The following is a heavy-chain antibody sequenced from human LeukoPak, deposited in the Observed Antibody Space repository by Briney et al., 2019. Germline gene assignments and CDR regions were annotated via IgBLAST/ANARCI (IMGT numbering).Heavy chain of an antibody. Sequence: PGRSLRLSCAASGFTFSSYGMHWVRQAPGKGLEWVAVISYDGSNKYYADSVKGRFTISRDNSKNTLYLQMNSLRAEDTAVYYCARDLFGVVTTVLDYWGQGTLVTVSS. CDR3: ARDLFGVVTTVLDY. CDR2: ISYDGSNK. CDR1: GFTFSSYG. V-gene: IGHV3-30*03. J-gene: IGHJ4*02. D-gene: IGHD3-3*01.